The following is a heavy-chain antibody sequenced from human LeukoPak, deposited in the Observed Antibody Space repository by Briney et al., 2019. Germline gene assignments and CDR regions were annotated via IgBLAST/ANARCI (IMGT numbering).Heavy chain of an antibody. V-gene: IGHV3-66*02. J-gene: IGHJ3*02. CDR2: IYSGGST. CDR1: GFTVSSNY. D-gene: IGHD1-26*01. CDR3: ARAPGSGI. Sequence: GGSLRLSCVASGFTVSSNYMNWVRQAPGKGLEWLSVIYSGGSTYYADSVKGRFTISRDTSKNTVYLQMNSLRDEDTAVYYGARAPGSGIWGQGTMVTVSS.